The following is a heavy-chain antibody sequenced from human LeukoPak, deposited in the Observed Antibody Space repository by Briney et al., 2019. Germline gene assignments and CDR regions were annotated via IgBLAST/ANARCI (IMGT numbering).Heavy chain of an antibody. CDR3: ARRIAAAGKHNWFDP. J-gene: IGHJ5*02. V-gene: IGHV4-59*08. CDR1: GGSFSSYY. CDR2: IYYSGST. D-gene: IGHD6-13*01. Sequence: PSETLSLTCTVSGGSFSSYYWSWIRQPPGKGLEWIGYIYYSGSTNYNPSLKSRVTISVDTSKNQFSLKLSSVTAADTAVYYCARRIAAAGKHNWFDPWGQGTLVTVSS.